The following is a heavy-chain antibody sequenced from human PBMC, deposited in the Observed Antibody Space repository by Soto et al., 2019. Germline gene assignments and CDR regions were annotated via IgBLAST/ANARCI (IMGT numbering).Heavy chain of an antibody. J-gene: IGHJ3*02. CDR1: GFTFDDYA. D-gene: IGHD6-25*01. CDR3: ARVSSGYYVLDSFDI. CDR2: INWNGGST. V-gene: IGHV3-20*01. Sequence: GGSLRLSCAASGFTFDDYAMSWVRQAPGKGLEWVSGINWNGGSTGYADSVKGRFTISRDNAKNSLYLQMNRLRAEDTALYDCARVSSGYYVLDSFDIWGQGTMVTVSS.